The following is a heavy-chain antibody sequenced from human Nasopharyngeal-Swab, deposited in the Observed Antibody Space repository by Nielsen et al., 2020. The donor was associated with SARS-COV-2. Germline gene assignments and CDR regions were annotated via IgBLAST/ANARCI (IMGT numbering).Heavy chain of an antibody. CDR3: ARQYQNYSGSGDYHGAFDI. J-gene: IGHJ3*02. V-gene: IGHV5-10-1*01. Sequence: GESLKISCEGSGYSFSNYWISWVRQVPGKGLEWMGKVDPSDSYTDYSPSLRGHVTISVDRSISTAYLQWSSLKASDTAMYYCARQYQNYSGSGDYHGAFDIWGQGTMVTVSS. D-gene: IGHD3-10*01. CDR1: GYSFSNYW. CDR2: VDPSDSYT.